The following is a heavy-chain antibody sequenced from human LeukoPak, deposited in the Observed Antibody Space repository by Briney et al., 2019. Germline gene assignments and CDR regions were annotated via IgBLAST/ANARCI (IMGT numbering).Heavy chain of an antibody. V-gene: IGHV4-30-2*01. D-gene: IGHD1-26*01. CDR2: IYHSGST. Sequence: SQTLSLTCAVSGGSICSGGYSWSWIRQPPGKGLEWIGYIYHSGSTYYNPSLKSRVTISVDRSKNQFSLKLSSVTAADTAVYYCARSIVGATTLDYWGQGTLVTVSS. CDR1: GGSICSGGYS. CDR3: ARSIVGATTLDY. J-gene: IGHJ4*02.